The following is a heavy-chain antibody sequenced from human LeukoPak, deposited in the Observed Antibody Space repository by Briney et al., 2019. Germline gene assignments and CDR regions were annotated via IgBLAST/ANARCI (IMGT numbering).Heavy chain of an antibody. CDR2: INHSGST. D-gene: IGHD5-18*01. V-gene: IGHV4-34*01. CDR3: ARSKDTAMVQYYYYGMDV. CDR1: GGSFSGYY. Sequence: KPSETLSLTCAVYGGSFSGYYWSWIRQPPGKGLEWIGEINHSGSTNYNPSLKSRVTISVDTSKNQFSLKLSSVTAADTAVYYCARSKDTAMVQYYYYGMDVWGQGTTVTVSS. J-gene: IGHJ6*02.